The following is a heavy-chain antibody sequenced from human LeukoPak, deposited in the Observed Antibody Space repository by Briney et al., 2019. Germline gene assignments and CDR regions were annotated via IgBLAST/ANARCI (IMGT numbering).Heavy chain of an antibody. CDR2: ISSSSSYI. Sequence: SGGSLRLSCAASGFTFSSYSMNWVRQAPGKGLEWVSSISSSSSYIYYADSVKGRFTISRDNAKNSLYLQMNSLRAEDTAVYYCASGAYCGGDCYSAEYFQHWGQGTLVTVSS. CDR1: GFTFSSYS. CDR3: ASGAYCGGDCYSAEYFQH. D-gene: IGHD2-21*02. V-gene: IGHV3-21*01. J-gene: IGHJ1*01.